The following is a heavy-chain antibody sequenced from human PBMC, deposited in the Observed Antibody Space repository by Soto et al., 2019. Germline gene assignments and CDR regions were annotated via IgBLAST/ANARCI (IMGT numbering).Heavy chain of an antibody. D-gene: IGHD1-1*01. CDR2: ISYDGSNK. CDR3: AKDPGVTITRMYNWNHGGYGMDV. J-gene: IGHJ6*02. V-gene: IGHV3-30*18. Sequence: QVQLVESGGGVVQPGRSLRLSCAASGFTFSSYGMHWVRQAPGKGLEWVAVISYDGSNKYYADSVKGRFTISRDNSKNTLSLQINSLIAEDTAVYSCAKDPGVTITRMYNWNHGGYGMDVWGQGTTVTVSS. CDR1: GFTFSSYG.